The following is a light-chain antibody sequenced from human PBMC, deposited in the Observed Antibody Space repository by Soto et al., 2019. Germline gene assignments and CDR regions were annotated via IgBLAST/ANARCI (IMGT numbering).Light chain of an antibody. V-gene: IGLV2-14*01. J-gene: IGLJ1*01. CDR1: ISDFVVYNY. CDR2: GVS. Sequence: HSVLTQPASVSGSPGQSITISCTGTISDFVVYNYVSWYQQHPGKAPKLLIYGVSNRPSGVSNRFSGSKSGNTASLTISGLQADDEVDDYCSSHTTSSALQVFGTGTKV. CDR3: SSHTTSSALQV.